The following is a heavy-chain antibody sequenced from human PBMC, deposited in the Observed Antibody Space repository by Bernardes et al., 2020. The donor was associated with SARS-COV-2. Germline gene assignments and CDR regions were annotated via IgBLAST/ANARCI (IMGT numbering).Heavy chain of an antibody. Sequence: SETLSLTCIVSGGSISSGSYSWSWIRQPAGKGLEWIGRIYVSGSPYYNSSLKSRVTISVDMSKNQFSLKLSSVTAADTAVYYCTRGYYYDSSGYAPPDYWRQGTLVTVSS. CDR2: IYVSGSP. D-gene: IGHD3-22*01. CDR3: TRGYYYDSSGYAPPDY. CDR1: GGSISSGSYS. V-gene: IGHV4-61*02. J-gene: IGHJ4*02.